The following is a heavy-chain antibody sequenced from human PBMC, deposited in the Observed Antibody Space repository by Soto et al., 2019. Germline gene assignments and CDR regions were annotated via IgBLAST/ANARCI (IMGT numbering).Heavy chain of an antibody. J-gene: IGHJ4*02. CDR3: ARLQAAAGDNDLTFDY. CDR1: GYSFINYW. CDR2: IDPSDSYT. V-gene: IGHV5-10-1*01. D-gene: IGHD6-13*01. Sequence: PGESLKISCKASGYSFINYWINWVRQMPGKGLEWMGRIDPSDSYTNYSPSFQGHVTISADKSISTAYLQWSSLKASDTAMYYCARLQAAAGDNDLTFDYWGQGTLVTVSS.